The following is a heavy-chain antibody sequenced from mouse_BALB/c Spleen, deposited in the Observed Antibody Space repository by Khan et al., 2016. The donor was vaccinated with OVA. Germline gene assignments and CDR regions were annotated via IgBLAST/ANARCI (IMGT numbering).Heavy chain of an antibody. CDR3: VRGYYGNPFAY. CDR2: ISDGGIYT. Sequence: EVELVESGGGLVKPGGSLKLSCVASGFTFSDYYMYWVRQTPEKRLDWVATISDGGIYTYYPDSVKGRFTISRDDAKNNLFLQMSSLKSEDTAMCYCVRGYYGNPFAYWGQGTLVTISA. V-gene: IGHV5-4*02. D-gene: IGHD2-1*01. CDR1: GFTFSDYY. J-gene: IGHJ3*01.